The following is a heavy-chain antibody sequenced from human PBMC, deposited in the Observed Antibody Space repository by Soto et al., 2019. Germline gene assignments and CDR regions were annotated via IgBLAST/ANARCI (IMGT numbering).Heavy chain of an antibody. D-gene: IGHD6-13*01. CDR2: ISSSSSDI. CDR1: GFTFSSYS. V-gene: IGHV3-48*02. CDR3: ASGVAAADYYFDY. J-gene: IGHJ4*02. Sequence: ESGGGLVQPGGSLRLSCVASGFTFSSYSMNWVRQAPGKGLEWVSYISSSSSDIYYADSVKGRFTVSRDNAKNSLSLQMNSLRDEDTAVYYCASGVAAADYYFDYWGQGTLVTVSS.